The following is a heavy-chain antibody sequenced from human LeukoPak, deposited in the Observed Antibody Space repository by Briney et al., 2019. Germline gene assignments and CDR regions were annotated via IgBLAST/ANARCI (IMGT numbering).Heavy chain of an antibody. V-gene: IGHV1-46*01. CDR2: INLSGGST. CDR3: ARDQGSGWYSFDY. CDR1: GYTFSDFY. J-gene: IGHJ4*02. D-gene: IGHD6-19*01. Sequence: ASVKVSCKASGYTFSDFYIHWVRQAPGQGLEWMGTINLSGGSTSYAQNFQGRVTMTRDTSTSTVYMEVSSLRSEDTAAYYCARDQGSGWYSFDYWGQGTLVTVSS.